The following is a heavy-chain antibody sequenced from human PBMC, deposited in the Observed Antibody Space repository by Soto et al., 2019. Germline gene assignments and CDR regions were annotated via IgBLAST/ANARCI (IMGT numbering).Heavy chain of an antibody. CDR3: AKGGHLGVNTKRKGFEY. J-gene: IGHJ4*02. V-gene: IGHV1-2*02. Sequence: QVQLVQSGAEVKKPGASLKVSCKASGYTFSDYYIHWVRQAPGQGLEWMAWINPNSGDTDYPQKFQGRVTKTRDTSISTAYMELSRLTSDDTAVYYCAKGGHLGVNTKRKGFEYWGQGTLGTVSS. CDR1: GYTFSDYY. CDR2: INPNSGDT. D-gene: IGHD2-8*01.